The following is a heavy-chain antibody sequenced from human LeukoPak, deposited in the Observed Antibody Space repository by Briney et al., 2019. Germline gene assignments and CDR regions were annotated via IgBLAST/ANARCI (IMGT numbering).Heavy chain of an antibody. V-gene: IGHV3-33*08. CDR2: IWYGGSNK. D-gene: IGHD3-10*01. CDR3: ARDLMVRENWFDP. Sequence: GGSLRLSCAASGFTFSSYGMHWVRQAPGKGLEWVAVIWYGGSNKYYADSVKGRFTISRDNSKNTLYLQMNSLRAEDTAVYYCARDLMVRENWFDPWGQGTLVTVSS. J-gene: IGHJ5*02. CDR1: GFTFSSYG.